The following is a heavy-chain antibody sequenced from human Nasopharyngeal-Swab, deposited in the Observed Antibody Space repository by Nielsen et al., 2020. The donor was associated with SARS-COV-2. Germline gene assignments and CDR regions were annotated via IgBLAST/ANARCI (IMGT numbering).Heavy chain of an antibody. V-gene: IGHV3-23*01. Sequence: GESLKISCAASGFTFSSYAMSWVRQAPGKGLEWVSAISGSGGSTYYADSVKGRFTISRDNAKSTLYMQLSSLTAEDTAVYYCARGPTPSDNSAFLRDWGQGILVTVSS. D-gene: IGHD6-19*01. J-gene: IGHJ4*02. CDR1: GFTFSSYA. CDR2: ISGSGGST. CDR3: ARGPTPSDNSAFLRD.